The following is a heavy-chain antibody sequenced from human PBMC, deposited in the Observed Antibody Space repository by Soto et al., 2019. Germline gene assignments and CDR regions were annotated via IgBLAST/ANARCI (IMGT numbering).Heavy chain of an antibody. CDR2: IYYSGNT. J-gene: IGHJ6*02. Sequence: PSETLSLTCTVSGGTISSGHYYWSWIRQHPGKGLEWIGYIYYSGNTYYNPSLKSRVSISVDTSNKEFSLKLRSVTAADTAVYYCARDRYSNSNYYYYGMDVWGQGTTVT. D-gene: IGHD6-6*01. CDR1: GGTISSGHYY. CDR3: ARDRYSNSNYYYYGMDV. V-gene: IGHV4-31*03.